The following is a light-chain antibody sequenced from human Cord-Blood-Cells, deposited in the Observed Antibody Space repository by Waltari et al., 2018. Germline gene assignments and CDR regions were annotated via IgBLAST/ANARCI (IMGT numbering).Light chain of an antibody. V-gene: IGLV2-14*03. J-gene: IGLJ1*01. CDR3: SSDISSSTYV. Sequence: QSALTQPASVSGSPGQSIPLSCTGTSRDVGVYNYVAWYQQHPGKAPKLMIYDVSNPPAGVSHGFCGSKSGNTAYLTISGLQAEDEADYYCSSDISSSTYVFGTGTKLTVL. CDR2: DVS. CDR1: SRDVGVYNY.